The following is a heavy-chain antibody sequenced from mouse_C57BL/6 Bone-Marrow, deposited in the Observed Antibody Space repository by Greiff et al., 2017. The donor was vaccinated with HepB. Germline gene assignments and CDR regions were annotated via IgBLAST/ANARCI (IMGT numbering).Heavy chain of an antibody. CDR2: SRNKANDYTT. CDR3: ARDADWATGALYAMDY. V-gene: IGHV7-1*01. CDR1: GFTFSDFY. J-gene: IGHJ4*01. D-gene: IGHD3-1*01. Sequence: EVKVVESGGGLVQSGRSLRLSCATSGFTFSDFYMEWVRQAPGKGLEWIAASRNKANDYTTEYSASVKGRFIVSRDTSQSILYLQMNALRAEDTAIYYCARDADWATGALYAMDYWGQGTSVTVSS.